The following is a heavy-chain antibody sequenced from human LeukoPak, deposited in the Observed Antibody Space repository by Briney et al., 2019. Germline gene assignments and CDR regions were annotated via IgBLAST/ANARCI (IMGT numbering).Heavy chain of an antibody. D-gene: IGHD3-3*01. V-gene: IGHV3-30*02. CDR3: AKQVEEEYLLYSFKRDFDY. CDR1: GFTFSSYG. CDR2: IRYDGSNK. J-gene: IGHJ4*02. Sequence: GGSLRLSCAASGFTFSSYGMHWVRQAPGKGLEWVAFIRYDGSNKYYADSVKGRFTISRDNSKNTLYLQMNSLRAEDTAVYYCAKQVEEEYLLYSFKRDFDYWGQGSLVTVSS.